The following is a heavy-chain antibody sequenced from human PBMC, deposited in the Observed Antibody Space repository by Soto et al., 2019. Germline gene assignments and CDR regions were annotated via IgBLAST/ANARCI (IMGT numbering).Heavy chain of an antibody. CDR2: INPNSGGT. Sequence: GASVKVSCKASGYTFTGYYMHWVRQAPGQGLEWMGWINPNSGGTNYAQKFQGRVTMTRDTSISTAYMELSRLRSDDTAVYYCASSRSGYSGYDGLDYWGQGTLVTVSS. CDR3: ASSRSGYSGYDGLDY. J-gene: IGHJ4*02. CDR1: GYTFTGYY. V-gene: IGHV1-2*02. D-gene: IGHD5-12*01.